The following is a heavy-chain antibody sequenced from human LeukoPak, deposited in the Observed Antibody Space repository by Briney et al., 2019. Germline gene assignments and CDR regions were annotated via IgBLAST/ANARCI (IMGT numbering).Heavy chain of an antibody. CDR1: GFTFSSFS. CDR3: ARVIGSYGDSTY. J-gene: IGHJ4*02. CDR2: ITSSSSST. V-gene: IGHV3-48*04. D-gene: IGHD4-17*01. Sequence: GGSLRLSCAASGFTFSSFSMNWVRQAPGKGLEWISYITSSSSSTYYADSVKGRFTISRDNAKNSLYLQMNSLRAEDTAVYYCARVIGSYGDSTYWGQGTVVTVSS.